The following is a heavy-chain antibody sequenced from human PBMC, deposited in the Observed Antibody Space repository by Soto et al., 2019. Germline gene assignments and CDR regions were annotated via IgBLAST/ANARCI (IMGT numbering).Heavy chain of an antibody. J-gene: IGHJ4*02. CDR2: ISWDGSRA. V-gene: IGHV3-9*01. Sequence: EVPLVESGGALVQPGRSLRLSCAASGFTFDDYAMHWVRQPPGKGLEWVSGISWDGSRAGYADSVKGRFTISRDNARNSLYLQINILRPEDTALYYCVKDIGGPDYGDYGFDSWGQGTLITVSS. D-gene: IGHD4-17*01. CDR1: GFTFDDYA. CDR3: VKDIGGPDYGDYGFDS.